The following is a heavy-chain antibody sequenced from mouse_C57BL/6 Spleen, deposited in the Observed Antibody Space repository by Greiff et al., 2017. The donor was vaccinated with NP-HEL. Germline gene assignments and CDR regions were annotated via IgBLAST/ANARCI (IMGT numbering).Heavy chain of an antibody. J-gene: IGHJ4*01. V-gene: IGHV1-82*01. D-gene: IGHD2-2*01. Sequence: VKLVESGPELVKPGASVKISCKASGYAFSSSWMNWVKQRPGKGLEWIGRIYPGDGDTNYNGKFKGKATLTADKSSSTAYMQLSSLTSEDSAVYFCARSQDGYAAYAMDYWGQGTSVTVSS. CDR3: ARSQDGYAAYAMDY. CDR2: IYPGDGDT. CDR1: GYAFSSSW.